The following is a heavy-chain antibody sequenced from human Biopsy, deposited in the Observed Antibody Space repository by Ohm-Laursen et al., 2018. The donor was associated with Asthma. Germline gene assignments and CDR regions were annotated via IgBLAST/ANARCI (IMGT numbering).Heavy chain of an antibody. D-gene: IGHD1-1*01. CDR1: GDSISSNSW. J-gene: IGHJ2*01. CDR2: IYYSGST. CDR3: ARAIGTGDWYFDV. V-gene: IGHV4-4*03. Sequence: PGTLSLTCAVSGDSISSNSWWTWVRQSPGRGLEWFGEIYYSGSTNYHPSLKGRVTISVAKSKNQFSLRLTSVTAADTAVYYCARAIGTGDWYFDVWGRGTLVTVSS.